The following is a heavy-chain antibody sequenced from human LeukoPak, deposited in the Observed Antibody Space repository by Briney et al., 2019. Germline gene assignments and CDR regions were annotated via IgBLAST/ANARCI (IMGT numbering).Heavy chain of an antibody. V-gene: IGHV3-21*01. CDR2: ISTSSSYI. J-gene: IGHJ3*02. CDR1: GFTFSRYS. Sequence: GSLRLSCAASGFTFSRYSINWVRQAPGKGLEGVSFISTSSSYIHYADSVKGRFTISRDNARNSLYLQMNSLRAEDTAVYYCARVVDTPMVLYGAFDIWGQGTMVTVSS. D-gene: IGHD5-18*01. CDR3: ARVVDTPMVLYGAFDI.